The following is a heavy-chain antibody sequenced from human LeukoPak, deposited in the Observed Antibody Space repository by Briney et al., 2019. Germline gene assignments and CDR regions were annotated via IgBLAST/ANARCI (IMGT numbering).Heavy chain of an antibody. D-gene: IGHD3-10*01. V-gene: IGHV3-74*01. CDR1: GFTFSSYG. CDR2: INFDGSST. Sequence: GRSLRLSCAASGFTFSSYGMHWVRQAPGKGLVWVSRINFDGSSTNYADSVKGRFTISRDNAKDTLYLQINSLRAEDTAVYYCARGITGMYYYDPWGQGTLVTVSS. CDR3: ARGITGMYYYDP. J-gene: IGHJ5*02.